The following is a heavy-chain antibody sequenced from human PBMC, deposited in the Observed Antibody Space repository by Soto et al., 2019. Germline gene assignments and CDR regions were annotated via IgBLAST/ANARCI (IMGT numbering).Heavy chain of an antibody. J-gene: IGHJ6*02. CDR3: AAPRDEYGSGISWFTYGMDV. CDR1: GFTFSDYA. V-gene: IGHV3-23*01. D-gene: IGHD3-10*01. CDR2: LNGAGGST. Sequence: PGGSLRLSCLASGFTFSDYAMTWVRHVPGRGLEWVSSLNGAGGSTYYADPVRGRFTISRDNSQNTLFLQMNRLTVDDTAIYYCAAPRDEYGSGISWFTYGMDVWGQGTTVTVSS.